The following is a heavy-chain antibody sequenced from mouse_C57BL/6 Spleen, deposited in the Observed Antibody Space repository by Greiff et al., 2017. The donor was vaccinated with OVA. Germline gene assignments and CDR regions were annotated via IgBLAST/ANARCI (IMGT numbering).Heavy chain of an antibody. J-gene: IGHJ3*01. CDR1: GYTFTSYW. CDR2: IHPNSGST. CDR3: ARDYYDYDWFAY. D-gene: IGHD2-4*01. Sequence: QVQLKQPGAELVQPGASVKLSCKASGYTFTSYWMHWVRQRPGQGLEWIGMIHPNSGSTNYNEKFKSKATLTVDKSSSTDYMQLSSLTSEDSAVYYCARDYYDYDWFAYWGQGTLVTVSA. V-gene: IGHV1-64*01.